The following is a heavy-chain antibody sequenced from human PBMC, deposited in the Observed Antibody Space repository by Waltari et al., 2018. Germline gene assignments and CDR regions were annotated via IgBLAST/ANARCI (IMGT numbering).Heavy chain of an antibody. CDR2: INPKNGDT. CDR1: GYSFTDYH. CDR3: ARDPGPIVGAPDY. Sequence: QVQLVQSGTEVKKPGASVKVSCQASGYSFTDYHLHWVRQTPGQGLERLGWINPKNGDTGYAQNFLGRVTMTRDTSINTVYMDLSGLRSDDTAVFYCARDPGPIVGAPDYWGQGTLVTVSS. J-gene: IGHJ4*02. V-gene: IGHV1-2*02. D-gene: IGHD1-26*01.